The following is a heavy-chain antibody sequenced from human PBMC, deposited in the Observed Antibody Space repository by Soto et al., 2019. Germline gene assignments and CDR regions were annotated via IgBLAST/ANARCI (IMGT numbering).Heavy chain of an antibody. CDR1: GYTFTSYG. Sequence: QVQLVQSGAEVKKPGASVKVSCKASGYTFTSYGISWVRQAPGQGLEWMGWISAYNGNTNYAQKLQGRVTMTTDTSTSTAYMELRSLRSDDTAVYYCARNGPTNYDSSGYYFSDYFDYWGQGTLVTVSS. CDR2: ISAYNGNT. J-gene: IGHJ4*02. V-gene: IGHV1-18*01. CDR3: ARNGPTNYDSSGYYFSDYFDY. D-gene: IGHD3-22*01.